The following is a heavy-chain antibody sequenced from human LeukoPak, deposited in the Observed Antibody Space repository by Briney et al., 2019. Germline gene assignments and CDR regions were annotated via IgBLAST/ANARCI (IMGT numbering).Heavy chain of an antibody. CDR3: AKDYDILTGSYFDY. CDR1: GFTFSSYG. Sequence: GRSLRLSCAASGFTFSSYGMHWVRQAPGKGLEWVAVISYDGSNKYYADSVKGRFTISRDNSKNTLYLQMNNLRAEDTAVYYCAKDYDILTGSYFDYWGQGTLVTVSS. CDR2: ISYDGSNK. J-gene: IGHJ4*02. V-gene: IGHV3-30*18. D-gene: IGHD3-9*01.